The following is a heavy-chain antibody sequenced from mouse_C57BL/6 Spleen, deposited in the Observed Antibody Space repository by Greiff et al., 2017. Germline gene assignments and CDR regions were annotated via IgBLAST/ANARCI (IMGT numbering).Heavy chain of an antibody. J-gene: IGHJ4*01. V-gene: IGHV1-64*01. CDR1: GYTFTSYW. D-gene: IGHD1-1*01. CDR3: ARRDYYGSSLYYAMDY. CDR2: IHPNSGST. Sequence: QVQLQQPGAELVKPGASVKLSCKASGYTFTSYWMHWVKQRPGQGLEWIGMIHPNSGSTNYNEKFKSKATLTVDKSSSTAYMQLSSLTSEDSAVYYCARRDYYGSSLYYAMDYWGQGTSVTVSS.